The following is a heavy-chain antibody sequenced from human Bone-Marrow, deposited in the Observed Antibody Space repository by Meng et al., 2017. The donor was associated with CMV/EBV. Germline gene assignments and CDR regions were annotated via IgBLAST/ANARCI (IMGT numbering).Heavy chain of an antibody. J-gene: IGHJ4*02. Sequence: GESLKISCKGSGYKFSNSWIGWVRQMPGKGLELMGIIYPGDSDTRYSPAFQGQVTISADSSISTAYLQWSGLKASDTAFYYCASHDGDYSGVFDYWGQGTLVTVSS. CDR2: IYPGDSDT. CDR1: GYKFSNSW. V-gene: IGHV5-51*01. D-gene: IGHD2-15*01. CDR3: ASHDGDYSGVFDY.